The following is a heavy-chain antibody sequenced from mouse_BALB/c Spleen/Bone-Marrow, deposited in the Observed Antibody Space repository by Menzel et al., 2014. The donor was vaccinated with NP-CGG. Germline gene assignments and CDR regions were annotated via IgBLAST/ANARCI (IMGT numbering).Heavy chain of an antibody. D-gene: IGHD2-2*01. CDR1: GFTFSDTW. CDR3: TPHGSFAF. V-gene: IGHV6-6*01. Sequence: DVHLVESGGGLVQPGGSMRLSCSASGFTFSDTWMDWVRQSPEKGLEWVVEIRTKADNYAAYSAESVKGRFAISRDDSKRSVYLQMNNLRAEDTGIYYCTPHGSFAFWGQGTLVTVSA. J-gene: IGHJ3*01. CDR2: IRTKADNYAA.